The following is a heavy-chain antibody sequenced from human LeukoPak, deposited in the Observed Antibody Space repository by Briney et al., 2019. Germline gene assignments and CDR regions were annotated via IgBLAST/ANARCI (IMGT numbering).Heavy chain of an antibody. CDR2: IWYDGSNK. CDR1: GFTFSSYG. J-gene: IGHJ4*02. V-gene: IGHV3-33*01. CDR3: ARDRAPRGEWLVQGIGY. Sequence: TGGSLRLSCAASGFTFSSYGMHWVRQAPGKGLEWVAVIWYDGSNKYYADSVKGRFTISRDNSKNTLYLQMNSVRAEDTAVYYCARDRAPRGEWLVQGIGYWGQGTLVTVSS. D-gene: IGHD6-19*01.